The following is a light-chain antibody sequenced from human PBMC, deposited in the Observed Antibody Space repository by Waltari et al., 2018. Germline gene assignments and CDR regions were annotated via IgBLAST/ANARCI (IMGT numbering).Light chain of an antibody. V-gene: IGLV3-19*01. CDR3: HSRDSSGDVL. J-gene: IGLJ2*01. CDR2: GKN. CDR1: NLRTYY. Sequence: SSELTQDPAVSVALGQTVRTTCQGDNLRTYYVSWFQQKPGQAPALVIYGKNNRPSGIPDRFSASSSGSTASLTIIGAQAEDEADYYCHSRDSSGDVLIGGGTKLTVL.